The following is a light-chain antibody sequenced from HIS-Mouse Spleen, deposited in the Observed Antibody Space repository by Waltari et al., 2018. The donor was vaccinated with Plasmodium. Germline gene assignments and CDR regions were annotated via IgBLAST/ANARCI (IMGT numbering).Light chain of an antibody. J-gene: IGKJ2*01. Sequence: DIQMTQSPSTLSASVGDRVTITCRASQSISSLLAWYQKKPGKAPKLLIYKASSLESGVPSRFSGSGAGTEFTLTISSLQPDDFATYYCQQYNSYPYTFGQGTKLEIK. CDR1: QSISSL. V-gene: IGKV1-5*03. CDR3: QQYNSYPYT. CDR2: KAS.